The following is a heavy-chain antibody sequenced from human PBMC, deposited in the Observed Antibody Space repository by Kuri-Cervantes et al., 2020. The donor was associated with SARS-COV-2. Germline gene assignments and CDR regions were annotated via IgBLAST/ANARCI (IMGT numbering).Heavy chain of an antibody. D-gene: IGHD2-2*02. CDR1: GYTFTSYY. Sequence: ASVKVSCKASGYTFTSYYMHWVRQAPGQGLEWMGIINPSGGSTSYAQKFQGRVTMTRDTSTSTVYMELSSLRSEDTAVYYCAREAEYCSSTSCYKDAFDIWGQGTMVTVSS. V-gene: IGHV1-46*01. CDR2: INPSGGST. J-gene: IGHJ3*02. CDR3: AREAEYCSSTSCYKDAFDI.